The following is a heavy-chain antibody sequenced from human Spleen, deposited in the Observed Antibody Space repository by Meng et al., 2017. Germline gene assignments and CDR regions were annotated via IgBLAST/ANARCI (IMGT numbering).Heavy chain of an antibody. Sequence: QAQVPRWGAGLLKPSETLSLPCAVYGGSFSGYYWSWIRQPPGKGLEWIGEINHSGSTNYNPSLKSRVTISVDTSKNQFSLKLSSVTAADTAVYYCARGVAVAGLDYWGQGTLVTVSS. CDR1: GGSFSGYY. D-gene: IGHD6-19*01. CDR3: ARGVAVAGLDY. CDR2: INHSGST. V-gene: IGHV4-34*01. J-gene: IGHJ4*02.